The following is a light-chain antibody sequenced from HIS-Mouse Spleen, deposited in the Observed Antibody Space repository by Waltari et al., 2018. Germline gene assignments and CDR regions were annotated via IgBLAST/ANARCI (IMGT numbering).Light chain of an antibody. CDR3: YSTDSSGNHRV. Sequence: SYELTQPPSVSVSPGQTARITCSGDALPNNYASWYQQKSGQAPGLVIYEDSKRPSGIPGRFSGSSSGTMATLTISGAQVEDEADYYCYSTDSSGNHRVFGGGTKLTVL. V-gene: IGLV3-10*01. J-gene: IGLJ2*01. CDR1: ALPNNY. CDR2: EDS.